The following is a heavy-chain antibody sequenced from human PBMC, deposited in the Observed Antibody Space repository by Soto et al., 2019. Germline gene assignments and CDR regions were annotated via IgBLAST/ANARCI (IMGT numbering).Heavy chain of an antibody. CDR3: ARDLRYSSGWYIDY. D-gene: IGHD6-19*01. J-gene: IGHJ4*02. CDR1: GGSISSYY. V-gene: IGHV4-59*01. CDR2: IYYSGST. Sequence: KPSETLSLTCTVSGGSISSYYWSWIRQPPGKGLEWIGYIYYSGSTNYNPSLKSRVTISVDTSKNQFSLKLSSVTAADTAVYYCARDLRYSSGWYIDYWGQGTLVTVSS.